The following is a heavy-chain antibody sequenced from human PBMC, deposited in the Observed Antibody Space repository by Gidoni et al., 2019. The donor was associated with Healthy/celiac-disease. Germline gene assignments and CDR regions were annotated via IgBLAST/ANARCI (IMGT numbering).Heavy chain of an antibody. V-gene: IGHV3-33*01. J-gene: IGHJ4*02. CDR3: ARSYDSSGYSSFDY. D-gene: IGHD3-22*01. CDR1: GFTFRSYG. Sequence: QVQLVESGGGVVQPGRSLRLSCAASGFTFRSYGMHWVRQAPGKGLEWVAVIWYDGSNKYYADSVKGRFTISRDNSKNTLYLQMNSLRAEDTAVYYCARSYDSSGYSSFDYWGQGTLVTVSS. CDR2: IWYDGSNK.